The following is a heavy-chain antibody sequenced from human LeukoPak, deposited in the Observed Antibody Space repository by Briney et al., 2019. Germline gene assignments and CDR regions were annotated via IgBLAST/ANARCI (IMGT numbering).Heavy chain of an antibody. CDR2: IWYDGSNK. J-gene: IGHJ4*02. Sequence: GGSLRLSCAASGFTFSSYSMNWVRQAPGKGLEWVAVIWYDGSNKYYADSVKGRFTISRDNSKNTLYLQMNSLRAEDTAVYYCARDSQRGVAIRYYFDYWGQGTLVTVSS. V-gene: IGHV3-33*08. CDR3: ARDSQRGVAIRYYFDY. CDR1: GFTFSSYS. D-gene: IGHD3-3*01.